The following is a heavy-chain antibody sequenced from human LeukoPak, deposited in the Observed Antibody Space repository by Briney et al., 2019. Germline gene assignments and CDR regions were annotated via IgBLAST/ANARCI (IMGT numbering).Heavy chain of an antibody. V-gene: IGHV3-11*01. CDR1: GFTFSNYA. Sequence: PGGSLRLSCVASGFTFSNYAMSWVRQEPGKGLEWVSYISSSGSTIYYADSVKGRFTISRDNAKNSLYLQMNSLRAEDTAVYYCAKTKVATPYYYYGMDVWGQGTTVTVSS. D-gene: IGHD5-12*01. CDR2: ISSSGSTI. CDR3: AKTKVATPYYYYGMDV. J-gene: IGHJ6*02.